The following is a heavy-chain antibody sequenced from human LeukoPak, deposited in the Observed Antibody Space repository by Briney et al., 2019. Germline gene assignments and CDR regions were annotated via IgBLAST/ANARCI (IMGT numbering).Heavy chain of an antibody. CDR2: ISTCGRTI. CDR3: ARGYFLGIDY. V-gene: IGHV3-48*03. J-gene: IGHJ4*02. CDR1: GFTFSSYE. Sequence: PGGSLRLSCAASGFTFSSYEMNWVRQAPGKGLEWVSYISTCGRTIYYADSVKGRLTISRDNAKNSLYLQMNSLRAEDAAVYYCARGYFLGIDYWGQGTLVTVSS. D-gene: IGHD2/OR15-2a*01.